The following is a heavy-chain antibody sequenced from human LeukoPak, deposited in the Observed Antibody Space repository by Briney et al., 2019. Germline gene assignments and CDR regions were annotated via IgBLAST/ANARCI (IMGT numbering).Heavy chain of an antibody. CDR2: IYYSGST. CDR3: ASIAARRFDY. CDR1: GGSISSSSYY. D-gene: IGHD6-6*01. J-gene: IGHJ4*02. V-gene: IGHV4-39*07. Sequence: PSETPSLTCTVSGGSISSSSYYWGWIRQPPGKGLEWIGSIYYSGSTYYNPSLKSRVTISVDTSKNQFSLKLSSVTAADTAVYYCASIAARRFDYWGQGTLVTVSS.